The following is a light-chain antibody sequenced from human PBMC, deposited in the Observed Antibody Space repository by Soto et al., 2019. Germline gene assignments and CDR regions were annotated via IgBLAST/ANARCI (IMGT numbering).Light chain of an antibody. CDR1: SSDVGGYNY. CDR3: SSYTSSSTPLWV. Sequence: QSALTQPASVSGSPGQSITISCTGTSSDVGGYNYVSWYQQHPGKAPKLMIYEVSNRPSGVSNRFSGSKSGNTASLTISGLQAEDEADYYCSSYTSSSTPLWVFGTGTKATVL. V-gene: IGLV2-14*01. J-gene: IGLJ1*01. CDR2: EVS.